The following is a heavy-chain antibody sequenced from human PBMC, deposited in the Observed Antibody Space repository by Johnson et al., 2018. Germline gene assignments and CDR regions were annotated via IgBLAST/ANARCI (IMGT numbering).Heavy chain of an antibody. J-gene: IGHJ3*02. D-gene: IGHD1-26*01. CDR2: ITSSGRDI. Sequence: QVQLVESGGGLVKPGGSLRLSCAASGFTFSGYYMSWIRQAPGKGLEWVSHITSSGRDIYYSDSVKGRFTISRDNAKNSLYLKMNDLRAEDTARYYCARDGIGGETVTGAFEIWGQGTMVIVSS. V-gene: IGHV3-11*04. CDR1: GFTFSGYY. CDR3: ARDGIGGETVTGAFEI.